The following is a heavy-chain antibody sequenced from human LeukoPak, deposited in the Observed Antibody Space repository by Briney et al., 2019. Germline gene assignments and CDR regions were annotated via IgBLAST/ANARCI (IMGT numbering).Heavy chain of an antibody. Sequence: GASVKVSCKVSGYTLTELSMHWVRQAPGKGLEWMGGFDPEDGETIYAQKFQGRVTMTRNTSINTAYMELSSLRSEDTAVYYCARGTPSGWYGAVYWGQGTLVTVSS. CDR3: ARGTPSGWYGAVY. D-gene: IGHD6-19*01. J-gene: IGHJ4*02. CDR1: GYTLTELS. CDR2: FDPEDGET. V-gene: IGHV1-24*01.